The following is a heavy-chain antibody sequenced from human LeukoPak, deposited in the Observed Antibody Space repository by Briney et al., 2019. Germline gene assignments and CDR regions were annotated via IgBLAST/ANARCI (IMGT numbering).Heavy chain of an antibody. J-gene: IGHJ4*02. V-gene: IGHV3-30-3*01. CDR3: ARAPIDILLWFGEIFDHLDY. CDR2: ISYDGSNK. CDR1: GFTFSSYA. D-gene: IGHD3-10*01. Sequence: GGSLRLSCAASGFTFSSYAMHWVRQAPGKGLEWVAVISYDGSNKYYADSVRGRFTISRDNSKNTLYLQMNSLRAEDTAVYYCARAPIDILLWFGEIFDHLDYWGQGTLVTVSS.